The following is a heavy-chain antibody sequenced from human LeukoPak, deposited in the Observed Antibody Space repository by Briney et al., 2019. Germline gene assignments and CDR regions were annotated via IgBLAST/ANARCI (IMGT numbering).Heavy chain of an antibody. CDR2: IYAGNGNV. V-gene: IGHV1-3*01. CDR1: GYRLSTYT. J-gene: IGHJ4*02. Sequence: ASVKVSCKASGYRLSTYTMHWLRQAPGQRPEWMGCIYAGNGNVKYSQNFQAKVTITRDTSANTAYLELSSLRSEDTAVYYCAREVAIWGQGTLVTVSS. CDR3: AREVAI. D-gene: IGHD2-15*01.